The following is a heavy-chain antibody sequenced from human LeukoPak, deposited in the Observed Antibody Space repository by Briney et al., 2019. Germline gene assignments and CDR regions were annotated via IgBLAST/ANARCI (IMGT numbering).Heavy chain of an antibody. CDR2: ISYDGSNK. J-gene: IGHJ3*02. D-gene: IGHD1-14*01. V-gene: IGHV3-30*04. CDR3: ARDRGRKRPQNAFDI. Sequence: HPGRSLRLSCAAPGFTFSSYAMHWVRQAPGKGLEWVAAISYDGSNKYYADSVKGRFTISRDNSKNTLYLQMNSLRAEDTAVYYCARDRGRKRPQNAFDIWGQGTMVTVSS. CDR1: GFTFSSYA.